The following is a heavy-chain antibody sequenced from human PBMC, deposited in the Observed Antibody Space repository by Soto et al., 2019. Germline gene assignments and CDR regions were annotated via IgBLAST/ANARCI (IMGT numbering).Heavy chain of an antibody. CDR1: GGSISIYY. V-gene: IGHV4-4*07. Sequence: TSETLSLTCTVSGGSISIYYWSWISHPAGKGLEWIGRIYTSGSTNYNPSLKSRVTMSVDTSKNQFSLKLSSVTAADTAVYYCARGPVVPAAIHFWSGLPIPTYYYYYGMDVWGQGTTVTVSS. D-gene: IGHD2-2*02. CDR3: ARGPVVPAAIHFWSGLPIPTYYYYYGMDV. CDR2: IYTSGST. J-gene: IGHJ6*02.